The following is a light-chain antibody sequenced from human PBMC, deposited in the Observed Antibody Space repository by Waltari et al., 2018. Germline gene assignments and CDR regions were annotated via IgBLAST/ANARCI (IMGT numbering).Light chain of an antibody. CDR3: QQSYSTPLT. V-gene: IGKV1-39*01. J-gene: IGKJ4*01. CDR1: QSISSY. CDR2: AAS. Sequence: DIQMTQSPSSLSASVGDRVTITCRASQSISSYLNWYQQKPGKAPKVLIYAASRLQSGVPSRFSGSGSGTDFTLTISSLQPEDFATYYGQQSYSTPLTFGGGTKVEIK.